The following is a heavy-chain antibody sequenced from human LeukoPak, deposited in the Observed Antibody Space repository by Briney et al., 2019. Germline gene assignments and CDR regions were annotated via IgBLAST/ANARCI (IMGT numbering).Heavy chain of an antibody. CDR1: AFTLNNYG. CDR2: LSDGNNK. CDR3: ARGVNYVFDI. V-gene: IGHV3-30*19. J-gene: IGHJ3*02. Sequence: GGSLRLSCAASAFTLNNYGMDWVRQAPGKGLEWVALLSDGNNKYYADSVKGRFTISRDNNENTLYLQMNSLRPEDTAVYYCARGVNYVFDIWGQGTMVTVSS.